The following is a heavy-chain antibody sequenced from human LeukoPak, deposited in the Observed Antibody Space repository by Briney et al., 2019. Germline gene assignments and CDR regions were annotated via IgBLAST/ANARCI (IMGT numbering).Heavy chain of an antibody. CDR3: ARQGGSYSVDY. Sequence: SETLSLTCTVSGGSISSYYWSWIWQPPGKGLEWIGYINYSGSTNYNPSLKSRVTTSVDTSKKHCSLKLSSVPASDTAAYYCARQGGSYSVDYWGQGTLVTVSS. D-gene: IGHD1-26*01. CDR1: GGSISSYY. V-gene: IGHV4-59*08. CDR2: INYSGST. J-gene: IGHJ4*02.